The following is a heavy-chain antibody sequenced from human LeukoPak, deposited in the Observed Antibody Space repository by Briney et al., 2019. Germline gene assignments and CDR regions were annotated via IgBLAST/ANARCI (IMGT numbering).Heavy chain of an antibody. V-gene: IGHV3-48*03. D-gene: IGHD4-17*01. J-gene: IGHJ3*02. CDR1: GFTFRTYE. CDR3: ARENYGDYGDAFDI. CDR2: ISSGGSPI. Sequence: GGSLRLSCAASGFTFRTYEMNWVRQAPGKGLEWVSYISSGGSPIYYADSVKGRFTISRDNAKTSLYLQMNSLRAEDTAVYYCARENYGDYGDAFDIWGQGTMVTVSS.